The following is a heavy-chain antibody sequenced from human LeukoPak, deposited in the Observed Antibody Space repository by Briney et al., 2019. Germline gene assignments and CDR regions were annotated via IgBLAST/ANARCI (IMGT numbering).Heavy chain of an antibody. J-gene: IGHJ4*02. CDR3: ARFPSGDDYGDLSYFDY. D-gene: IGHD4-17*01. V-gene: IGHV4-34*01. CDR2: INHSGST. Sequence: GSLRLSCAASGFTFSSYGMHWVRQPPGKGLEWIGEINHSGSTNYNPSLTSRVTISVDTSKNQFSLKLSSVTAADTAVYYCARFPSGDDYGDLSYFDYWGQGTLVTVSS. CDR1: GFTFSSYG.